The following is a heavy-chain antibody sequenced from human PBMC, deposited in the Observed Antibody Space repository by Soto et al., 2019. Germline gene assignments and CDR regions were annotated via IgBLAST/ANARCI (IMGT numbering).Heavy chain of an antibody. J-gene: IGHJ4*02. V-gene: IGHV2-5*02. CDR2: IYWDDDK. CDR3: AXXXXXXXXXXVIDY. D-gene: IGHD2-21*01. Sequence: QITLKESGPTLVKPTQTLTLTCTFSGFSLSTSGVGVGWIRQPPGKALEWLALIYWDDDKRYSPSLKSRLTITKDTSKNQVVLTMTNMDPVXTXXYYXAXXXXXXXXXXVIDYWGQGTLVTVSS. CDR1: GFSLSTSGVG.